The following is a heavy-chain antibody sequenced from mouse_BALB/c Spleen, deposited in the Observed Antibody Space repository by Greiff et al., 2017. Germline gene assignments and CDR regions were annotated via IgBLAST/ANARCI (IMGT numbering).Heavy chain of an antibody. Sequence: EVKLVESGGGLVQPGGSRKLSCAASGFTFSSFGMHWVRQAPEKGLEWVAYISSGSSTIYYADTVKGRFTISRDNPKNTLFLQMTSLRSEDTAMYYCARELRPWYFDVWGAGTTVTVSS. J-gene: IGHJ1*01. V-gene: IGHV5-17*02. CDR2: ISSGSSTI. CDR3: ARELRPWYFDV. CDR1: GFTFSSFG. D-gene: IGHD1-1*01.